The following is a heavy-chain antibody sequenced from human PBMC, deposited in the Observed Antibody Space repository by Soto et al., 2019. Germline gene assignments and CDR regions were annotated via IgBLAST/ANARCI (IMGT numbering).Heavy chain of an antibody. Sequence: QVQLVESGGGVVQPGRSLRLSCAASGFTFSSYGMHWVRQAPGKGLEWVAVIWYDGSNKYYADSVKGRFTISRDNSKNTLYLQMNSLRAEYTAVYYCARSIAAAGFDAFDIWGQGTMVTVSA. CDR1: GFTFSSYG. J-gene: IGHJ3*02. CDR2: IWYDGSNK. CDR3: ARSIAAAGFDAFDI. D-gene: IGHD6-13*01. V-gene: IGHV3-33*01.